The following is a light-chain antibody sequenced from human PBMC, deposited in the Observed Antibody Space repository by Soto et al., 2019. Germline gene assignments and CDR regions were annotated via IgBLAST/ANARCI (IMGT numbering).Light chain of an antibody. CDR2: DAS. V-gene: IGKV1-5*01. Sequence: IQMTQSPSTVSASVGDSVTISCRASQPVNTFLAWYQQKPGGAPKVVIFDASNLGSGVPSRFSGSGFGTKFTLSLTSLQADYFANYYCQQYKNYSYSVGQGTKLEIK. CDR3: QQYKNYSYS. J-gene: IGKJ2*03. CDR1: QPVNTF.